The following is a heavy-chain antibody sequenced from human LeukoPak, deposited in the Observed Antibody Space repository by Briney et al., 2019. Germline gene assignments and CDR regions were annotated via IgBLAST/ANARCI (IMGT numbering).Heavy chain of an antibody. Sequence: GGSLRLSCTASGFTVTSNYMSWVRQAPGKGLQWVANIKEDESEKYYVDSVKGRFTISRDNAKNSLYLQMNSLRVEDTAVYYCATDRGWFVLDYWGQGSLVTVSS. J-gene: IGHJ4*02. CDR3: ATDRGWFVLDY. CDR2: IKEDESEK. D-gene: IGHD2-15*01. V-gene: IGHV3-7*01. CDR1: GFTVTSNY.